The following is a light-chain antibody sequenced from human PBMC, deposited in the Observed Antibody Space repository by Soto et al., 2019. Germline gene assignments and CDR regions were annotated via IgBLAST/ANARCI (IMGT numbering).Light chain of an antibody. J-gene: IGKJ5*01. CDR3: QQYNNWPPIT. V-gene: IGKV3-15*01. CDR1: QSVSSSY. CDR2: DAS. Sequence: IVLTQSPAILALSPGDRATLSCRAIQSVSSSYLAWYQHKPGQAPRLLIYDASTRATGIPARFSGSGSGTEFTLTISSLQSEDFAVYSCQQYNNWPPITFGQGTRLEI.